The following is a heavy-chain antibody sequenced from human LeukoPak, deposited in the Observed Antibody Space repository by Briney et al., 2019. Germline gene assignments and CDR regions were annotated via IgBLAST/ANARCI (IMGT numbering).Heavy chain of an antibody. CDR2: ISSSGSS. CDR3: AKSLFTSATGTGRAFHI. D-gene: IGHD1-1*01. Sequence: GGSLRLSCAASGFTFSSYSMNWVRQAPGKGLEWVSLISSSGSSYADSVKGRFTISRDNSKNTLYLQMNGLRAEDTAIFYCAKSLFTSATGTGRAFHIWGQGTRVTVSS. J-gene: IGHJ3*02. V-gene: IGHV3-23*01. CDR1: GFTFSSYS.